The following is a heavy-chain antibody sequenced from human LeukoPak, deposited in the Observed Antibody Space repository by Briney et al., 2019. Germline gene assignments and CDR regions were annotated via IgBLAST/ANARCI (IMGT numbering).Heavy chain of an antibody. J-gene: IGHJ4*02. D-gene: IGHD5-24*01. Sequence: GGSLRLSCAASGFTFSSYGMHWVRQAPGKGLEWVAVISYDGSNKYYADSVKGRFTVSRDNSKNTLYLQMNSLRAEDTAVYYCAKEGRDGFNYDYWGQGTLVTVSS. CDR3: AKEGRDGFNYDY. CDR1: GFTFSSYG. V-gene: IGHV3-30*18. CDR2: ISYDGSNK.